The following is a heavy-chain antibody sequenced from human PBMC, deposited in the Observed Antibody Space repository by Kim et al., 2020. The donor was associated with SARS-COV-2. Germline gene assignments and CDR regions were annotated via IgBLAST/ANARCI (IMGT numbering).Heavy chain of an antibody. J-gene: IGHJ4*02. V-gene: IGHV4-59*13. CDR2: IYYSGST. Sequence: SETLSLTCTVSGGSISSYYWSWIRQPPGKGLEWIGYIYYSGSTNYNPSLKSRVTISVDTSKNQFSLKLSSVTAADTAVYYCARGIGDGYINYFDYWGQGTLVTVSS. CDR1: GGSISSYY. CDR3: ARGIGDGYINYFDY. D-gene: IGHD5-12*01.